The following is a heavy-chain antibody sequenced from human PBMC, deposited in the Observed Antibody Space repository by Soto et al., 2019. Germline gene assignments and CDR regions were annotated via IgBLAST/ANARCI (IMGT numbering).Heavy chain of an antibody. J-gene: IGHJ4*02. V-gene: IGHV3-21*06. CDR1: GFTFTRYS. CDR2: ISSTTNYI. Sequence: GGSLRLSCAASGFTFTRYSMNWVRQAPGKGLEWVSSISSTTNYIYYGDSMKGRFTISRDNAKNSLYLEMNSLRAEDTAVYYCPRESEDLTSNFDYWGQGTLVTVSS. CDR3: PRESEDLTSNFDY.